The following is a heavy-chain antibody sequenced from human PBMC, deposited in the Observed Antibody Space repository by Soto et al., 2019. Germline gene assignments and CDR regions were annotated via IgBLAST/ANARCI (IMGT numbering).Heavy chain of an antibody. CDR3: ARDSVYRSRGYYYGMDV. CDR2: IYYSGST. D-gene: IGHD2-8*01. Sequence: QVQLQESGPGLVEPSQTLSLTCTVSGGSISSGGYYWSWIRQHPGKGLEWIGYIYYSGSTYYNPSLKSRVTISVDTSKNQFSLKLSSVTAADTAVYYCARDSVYRSRGYYYGMDVWGQGTTVTVSS. CDR1: GGSISSGGYY. V-gene: IGHV4-31*03. J-gene: IGHJ6*02.